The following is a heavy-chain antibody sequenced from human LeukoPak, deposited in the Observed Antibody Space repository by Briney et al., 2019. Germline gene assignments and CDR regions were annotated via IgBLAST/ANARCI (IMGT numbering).Heavy chain of an antibody. CDR1: GFTFSSYW. Sequence: GGSLRLSCAASGFTFSSYWMSWVRQAPGKGLEWVAIIKQDGSEKYYVDSVKGRFTISRDNAKNSLYLQMNSLRAEDTAVYYCARVRDSSAGYFDYWGQGTLVTVSS. D-gene: IGHD6-19*01. J-gene: IGHJ4*02. CDR3: ARVRDSSAGYFDY. CDR2: IKQDGSEK. V-gene: IGHV3-7*01.